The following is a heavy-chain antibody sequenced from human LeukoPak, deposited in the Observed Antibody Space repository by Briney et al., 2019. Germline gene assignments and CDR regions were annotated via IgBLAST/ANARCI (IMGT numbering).Heavy chain of an antibody. J-gene: IGHJ4*02. V-gene: IGHV3-33*01. CDR2: IWYDGSNK. D-gene: IGHD3-10*01. Sequence: GRSLRLSCAASGFTFSSYGMHWVRQAPGKGLEWVAVIWYDGSNKYYADSAKGRFTISRDNSKNTLYLQMNSLRAEDTAVYYCARGRYYYGSGSYYTGEYYFDYWGQGTLVTVSS. CDR3: ARGRYYYGSGSYYTGEYYFDY. CDR1: GFTFSSYG.